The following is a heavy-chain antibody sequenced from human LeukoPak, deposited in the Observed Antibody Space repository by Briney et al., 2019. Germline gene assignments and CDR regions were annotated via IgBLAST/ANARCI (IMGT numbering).Heavy chain of an antibody. CDR3: AKDHCSSTSCPQGAFDI. CDR2: ISGSGGST. D-gene: IGHD2-2*01. J-gene: IGHJ3*02. CDR1: GFTFSSYA. Sequence: GGSLRLSCAASGFTFSSYAMSWVRQAPGKGLEWVSAISGSGGSTYYADSVKGRFTISRDNSKNALYLQMNSLRAEDTAVYYCAKDHCSSTSCPQGAFDIWGQGTMVTVSS. V-gene: IGHV3-23*01.